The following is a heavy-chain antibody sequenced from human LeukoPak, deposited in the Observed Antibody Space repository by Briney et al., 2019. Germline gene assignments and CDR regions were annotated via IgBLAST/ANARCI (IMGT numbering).Heavy chain of an antibody. CDR3: ARDYGDYNAFDI. CDR1: GGSISSSSYY. D-gene: IGHD4-17*01. Sequence: SETLSLTCTVSGGSISSSSYYWGWFRQPPGKGLEWIGYIYNSGSTNYNPSLKSRVTISVDTSKNQFSLKLSAATAADTAVYYCARDYGDYNAFDIWGQGTMVTVSS. V-gene: IGHV4-61*01. J-gene: IGHJ3*02. CDR2: IYNSGST.